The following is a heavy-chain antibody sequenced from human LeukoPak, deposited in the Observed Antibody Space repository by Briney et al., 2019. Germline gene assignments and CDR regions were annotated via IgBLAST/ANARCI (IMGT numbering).Heavy chain of an antibody. CDR2: MSNSGST. CDR1: GGSISSSSSYY. J-gene: IGHJ4*02. D-gene: IGHD6-13*01. CDR3: ARRSQTAAGRGIDY. V-gene: IGHV4-39*01. Sequence: LETLSLTCTVSGGSISSSSSYYWAWIRQPPGKGLEWIGTMSNSGSTYYNPSLKSRVTISGDTSKNQFSLKLSSVTAADTAVFYCARRSQTAAGRGIDYWGQGTLVTVSS.